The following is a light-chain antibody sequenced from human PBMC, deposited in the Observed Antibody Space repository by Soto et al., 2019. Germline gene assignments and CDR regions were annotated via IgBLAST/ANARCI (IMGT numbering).Light chain of an antibody. V-gene: IGLV2-14*01. J-gene: IGLJ2*01. CDR1: GSDIGGYNY. CDR3: SSYASINTLL. CDR2: EVN. Sequence: QSALTQPASVSGSPGQSITISCTGTGSDIGGYNYVSWYQQHPGKAPKLMIYEVNNRPSGVSNRFSGSKSGNTASLTISGLQAEDEADYYCSSYASINTLLFGGGTKLTVL.